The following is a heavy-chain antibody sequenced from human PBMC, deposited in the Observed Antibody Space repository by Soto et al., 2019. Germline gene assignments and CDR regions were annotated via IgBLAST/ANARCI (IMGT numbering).Heavy chain of an antibody. CDR3: ARDGDYYDSSGYDMGRDAFDI. CDR2: ISYDGSNK. Sequence: LRLSCAASGFTFSSYAMHWVRQAPGKGLEWVAVISYDGSNKYYADSVKGRFTISRDNSKNTLYLQMNSLRAEDTAVYYCARDGDYYDSSGYDMGRDAFDIWGQGTMVTVSS. CDR1: GFTFSSYA. D-gene: IGHD3-22*01. J-gene: IGHJ3*02. V-gene: IGHV3-30-3*01.